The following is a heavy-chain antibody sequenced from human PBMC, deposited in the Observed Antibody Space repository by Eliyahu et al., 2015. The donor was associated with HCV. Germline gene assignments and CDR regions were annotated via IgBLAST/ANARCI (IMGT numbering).Heavy chain of an antibody. D-gene: IGHD6-13*01. CDR3: ATSWSDFDY. CDR1: GFIFSSYA. Sequence: EVQLLDSGGGLVQPGGSLRLSCAASGFIFSSYAMSWVRPGPGKGLEWVSGIGGSGGRTYYADSVKGRFTISRDNSKNTLYLQMNSLRAEDTAVYFCATSWSDFDYWGQGTLVTVSS. V-gene: IGHV3-23*01. CDR2: IGGSGGRT. J-gene: IGHJ4*02.